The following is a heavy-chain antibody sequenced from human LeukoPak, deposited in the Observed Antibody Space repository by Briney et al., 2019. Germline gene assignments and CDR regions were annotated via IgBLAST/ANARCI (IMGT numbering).Heavy chain of an antibody. CDR2: INHSGST. J-gene: IGHJ4*02. V-gene: IGHV4-34*01. CDR3: AREGSCTNGVCYFSYYFDY. CDR1: GGSFSGYY. Sequence: PSGTLSLTCAVYGGSFSGYYWSWIRQPPGKGLEWIGEINHSGSTNYNPSLKSRATISVDTSKNQFSLKLSSVTAADTAVYYCAREGSCTNGVCYFSYYFDYWGQGTLVTVSS. D-gene: IGHD2-8*01.